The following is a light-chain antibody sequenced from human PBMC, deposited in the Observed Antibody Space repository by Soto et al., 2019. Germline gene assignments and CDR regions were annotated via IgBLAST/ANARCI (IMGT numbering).Light chain of an antibody. Sequence: EIVLTQSPGTLSLSPGERATLSCRASQSVSSSYLAWYQQKPGQAPRLLIYGASSRATGIPDRFSGSGSGTDFTLTISRLEPEDFAVYYCQQYGSSPATFGGAPKV. V-gene: IGKV3-20*01. J-gene: IGKJ4*01. CDR2: GAS. CDR1: QSVSSSY. CDR3: QQYGSSPAT.